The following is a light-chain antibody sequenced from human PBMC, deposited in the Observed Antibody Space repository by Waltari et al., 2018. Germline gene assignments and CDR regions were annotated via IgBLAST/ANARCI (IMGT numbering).Light chain of an antibody. CDR3: QLYDHDRPGLT. CDR1: QDIRNH. V-gene: IGKV1-33*01. Sequence: DLQMTQFPSSLSAAVGDRVIISCQASQDIRNHLNWYQQQPGKAPKLLIYDASNLETGVPSRFSGSGFGTDFTFIINSLQPEDIATYYCQLYDHDRPGLTFGGGTQV. J-gene: IGKJ4*01. CDR2: DAS.